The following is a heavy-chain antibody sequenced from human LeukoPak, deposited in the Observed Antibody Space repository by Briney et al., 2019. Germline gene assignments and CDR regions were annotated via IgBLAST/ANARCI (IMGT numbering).Heavy chain of an antibody. D-gene: IGHD3-22*01. CDR1: GYSFNSYW. CDR3: ARGQGDSSGYYSLDY. CDR2: IYPGDSDT. V-gene: IGHV5-51*01. J-gene: IGHJ4*02. Sequence: GESLKISCKGSGYSFNSYWTGWVRQMPGKGLEWMGIIYPGDSDTRYSPSFQGQVTISADKSISTAYLQWSSLKASDTAMYYCARGQGDSSGYYSLDYWGQGTLVTVSS.